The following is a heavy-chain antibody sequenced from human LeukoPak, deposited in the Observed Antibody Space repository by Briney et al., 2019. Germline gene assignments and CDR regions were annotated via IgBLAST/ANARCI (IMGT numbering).Heavy chain of an antibody. Sequence: PGGSLRLSCAASGFTFSTYGMDWVRQAPGKGLEWVSGIVGSGGTTYYADSVKGRFTTSRDNSKNALYLQMNSLRAEDTAVYYCARAGGYGDYYYYYMDVWGKGTTVTVSS. CDR2: IVGSGGTT. V-gene: IGHV3-23*01. CDR3: ARAGGYGDYYYYYMDV. D-gene: IGHD5-12*01. J-gene: IGHJ6*03. CDR1: GFTFSTYG.